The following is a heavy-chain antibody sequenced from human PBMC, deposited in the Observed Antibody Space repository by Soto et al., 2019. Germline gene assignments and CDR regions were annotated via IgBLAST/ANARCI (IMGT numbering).Heavy chain of an antibody. Sequence: SETLSLTCTVSGGSISSVSYHWNWIRHHPGEGLECLGSIFYNWNTYYSPSLASRLTISMDTSKNQFSLRLSSVTAADTAVYYCARTPSHLCAASSCHAFDVWGQGTMVTVSS. CDR1: GGSISSVSYH. V-gene: IGHV4-31*03. CDR3: ARTPSHLCAASSCHAFDV. CDR2: IFYNWNT. J-gene: IGHJ3*01. D-gene: IGHD2-2*01.